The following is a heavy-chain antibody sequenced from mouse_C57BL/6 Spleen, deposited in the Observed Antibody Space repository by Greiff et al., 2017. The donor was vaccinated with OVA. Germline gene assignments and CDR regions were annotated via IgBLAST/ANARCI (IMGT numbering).Heavy chain of an antibody. CDR2: IWTGGGP. CDR1: GFSLTSYA. V-gene: IGHV2-9-1*01. J-gene: IGHJ2*01. CDR3: ARYYDYDAGFDY. D-gene: IGHD2-4*01. Sequence: VHLVESGPGLVAPSQSLSITCTVSGFSLTSYAISWVRQPPGKGLEWLGVIWTGGGPNYNSALKSRLSISKDNSKSQGFLKMNSLQTDDTARYYCARYYDYDAGFDYWGKGTTLTVSS.